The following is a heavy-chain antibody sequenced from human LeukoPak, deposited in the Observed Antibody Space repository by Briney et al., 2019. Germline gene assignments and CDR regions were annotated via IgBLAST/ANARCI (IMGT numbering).Heavy chain of an antibody. CDR2: ISAHKGKT. Sequence: ASVKVSCKASGYPFTAYGISWVRQAPGQGLEWMGWISAHKGKTKYAQKLQGRVTMTTDTSTSTAYMELGSLRSDDTAMYYCARDYQYYASGSSKKAFDHWGQGTLVTVSS. D-gene: IGHD3-10*01. V-gene: IGHV1-18*01. CDR1: GYPFTAYG. CDR3: ARDYQYYASGSSKKAFDH. J-gene: IGHJ4*02.